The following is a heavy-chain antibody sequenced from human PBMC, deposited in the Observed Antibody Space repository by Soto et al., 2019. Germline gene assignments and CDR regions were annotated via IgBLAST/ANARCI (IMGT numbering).Heavy chain of an antibody. D-gene: IGHD3-3*01. V-gene: IGHV3-7*01. CDR2: IKPDGSEK. Sequence: PGGSLRLSCAASGFTFSNYWMTWVRQAPGKGLEWVANIKPDGSEKYYVDSVKGRFIISRDNDKNSLYLKMNSLRAEDTAVYYCARDQRGGTYDFPYGGQGTLVTVS. CDR1: GFTFSNYW. J-gene: IGHJ4*02. CDR3: ARDQRGGTYDFPY.